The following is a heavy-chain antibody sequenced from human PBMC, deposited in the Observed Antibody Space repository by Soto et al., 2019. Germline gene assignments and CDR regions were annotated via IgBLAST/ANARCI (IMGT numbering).Heavy chain of an antibody. CDR2: INHSGST. Sequence: SETLSLTCVVYGGSFSGYYWSWIRQPPGKGLEWIGEINHSGSTNYNPSLKSRVTISVDTSKNQFSLKLSSVTAADTALYYCARGVSYYDSSGYYYSDYYGMDVWGQGTTVTVSS. CDR3: ARGVSYYDSSGYYYSDYYGMDV. D-gene: IGHD3-22*01. J-gene: IGHJ6*02. CDR1: GGSFSGYY. V-gene: IGHV4-34*01.